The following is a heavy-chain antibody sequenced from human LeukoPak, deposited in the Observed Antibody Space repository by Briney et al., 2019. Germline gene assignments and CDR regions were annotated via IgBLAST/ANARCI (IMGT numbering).Heavy chain of an antibody. V-gene: IGHV3-43*01. D-gene: IGHD6-13*01. CDR2: ISWDGGNT. Sequence: GGSLRLSCAASGFTFDDYTMHWVRQAPGKGLEWVSLISWDGGNTFYADSVKGRFTISRDNSKNSLYLQMNSLRTEDTALYYCAKDKGAAAGNPGFDYWGQGTLVTVSS. CDR1: GFTFDDYT. J-gene: IGHJ4*02. CDR3: AKDKGAAAGNPGFDY.